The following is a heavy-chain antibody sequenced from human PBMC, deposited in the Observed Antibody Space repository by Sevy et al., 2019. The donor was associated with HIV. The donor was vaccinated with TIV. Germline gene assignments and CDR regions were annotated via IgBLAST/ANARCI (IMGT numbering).Heavy chain of an antibody. CDR3: ARGLAALPGYYYGLDV. J-gene: IGHJ6*02. Sequence: GGSLRLSCAASGFTFSSYGMLWVRQAPGKGLEWVTSILYDGSNKYYADSLKGRFTISRDNSKNMLYLQMNSLRVEDTAIHYCARGLAALPGYYYGLDVWGQGTTVTVSS. CDR1: GFTFSSYG. D-gene: IGHD6-6*01. V-gene: IGHV3-30*03. CDR2: ILYDGSNK.